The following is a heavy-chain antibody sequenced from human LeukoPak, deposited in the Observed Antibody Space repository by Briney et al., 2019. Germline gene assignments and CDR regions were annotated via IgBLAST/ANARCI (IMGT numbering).Heavy chain of an antibody. V-gene: IGHV1-2*06. CDR3: ARTGYSSGWYIDDI. CDR2: INPNSGDT. D-gene: IGHD6-19*01. CDR1: GYIFTAYY. J-gene: IGHJ3*02. Sequence: ASVKVSCKASGYIFTAYYIHWVRQAPGQGLEWMGRINPNSGDTNYAQKFQGRVTMTRDTSISTVYMELSRLRSDDTAVFYCARTGYSSGWYIDDIWGQGTMVTVSS.